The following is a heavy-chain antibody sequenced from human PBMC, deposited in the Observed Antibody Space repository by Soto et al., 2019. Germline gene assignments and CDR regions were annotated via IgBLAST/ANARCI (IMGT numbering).Heavy chain of an antibody. CDR3: ARGYNWNYLGQMDV. J-gene: IGHJ6*04. D-gene: IGHD1-7*01. V-gene: IGHV4-39*01. Sequence: QLQLQESGPGLVKPSETLSLTCTVSGGSISSSSYYWGWIRQPPGKGLEWIGSIYYSGSTYYNPSLKSRVTISVDTSKNLFSLKMSSVTAADTAVYYCARGYNWNYLGQMDVWGKGTTVTVSS. CDR1: GGSISSSSYY. CDR2: IYYSGST.